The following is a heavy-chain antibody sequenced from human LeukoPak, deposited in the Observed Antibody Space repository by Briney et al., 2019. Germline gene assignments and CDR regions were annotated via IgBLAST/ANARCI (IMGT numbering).Heavy chain of an antibody. CDR2: IYYSGST. CDR1: GGSISSYY. D-gene: IGHD6-19*01. V-gene: IGHV4-59*01. Sequence: SETLSLTCTVSGGSISSYYWRWIRQPPGKGLEWIGYIYYSGSTNYNPSLKSQVTISVDTSKNQFSLKLSSVTAADTAVYYCARVGVNSSGLDYYYYYYYMDVWGKGTTVTVSS. CDR3: ARVGVNSSGLDYYYYYYYMDV. J-gene: IGHJ6*03.